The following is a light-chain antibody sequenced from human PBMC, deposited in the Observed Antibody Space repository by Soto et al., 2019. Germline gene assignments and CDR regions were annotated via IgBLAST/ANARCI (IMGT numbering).Light chain of an antibody. CDR2: GAS. J-gene: IGKJ4*01. Sequence: TQSPGTVSLKKGERATLSCRVSQSVSSSYLAWYQQKPGQAPRLLIYGASSRATGIPDRFSGSGSGTDFTLTISILEPEDFAVYYSQQYNNWPLTFGGGTKVDIK. CDR3: QQYNNWPLT. V-gene: IGKV3-20*01. CDR1: QSVSSSY.